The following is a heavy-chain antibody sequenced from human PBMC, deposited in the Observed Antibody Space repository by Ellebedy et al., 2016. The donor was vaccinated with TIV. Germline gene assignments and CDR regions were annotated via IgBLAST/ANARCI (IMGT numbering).Heavy chain of an antibody. CDR3: ARDDARAEIPYGMDV. CDR2: IYYSGST. V-gene: IGHV4-59*01. CDR1: GGSISSYY. Sequence: MPSETLSLTCTVSGGSISSYYWSWIRQPPGKGLEWIGYIYYSGSTNYNPSLKSRVTISVDTSKNQFSLKLSSVTAADTAVYYCARDDARAEIPYGMDVWGQGTTVTVSS. D-gene: IGHD5-24*01. J-gene: IGHJ6*02.